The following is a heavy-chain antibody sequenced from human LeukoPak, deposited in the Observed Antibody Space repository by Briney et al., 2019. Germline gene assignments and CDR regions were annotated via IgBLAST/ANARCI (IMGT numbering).Heavy chain of an antibody. V-gene: IGHV4-61*08. J-gene: IGHJ5*02. Sequence: KPSETLSLTCTVSGGSVKSPDSYWSWIRQPPGKGLEWIGDIYYSGRTNYNPSLKSRVTISVDTSKNQFSLKLSSVTAADTAVYYCARGRSSSWYEGFDPWGQGALVTVSS. D-gene: IGHD6-13*01. CDR3: ARGRSSSWYEGFDP. CDR1: GGSVKSPDSY. CDR2: IYYSGRT.